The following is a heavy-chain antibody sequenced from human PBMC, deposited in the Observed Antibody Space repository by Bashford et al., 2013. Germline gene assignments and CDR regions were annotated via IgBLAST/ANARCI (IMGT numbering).Heavy chain of an antibody. CDR2: ISGDGGAT. CDR1: GFTFSNYA. CDR3: AKEGVSDFRRRDYYSYPVDV. Sequence: GGSLRLSCAASGFTFSNYAMTWVRQAPGKGLEWVSSISGDGGATYFPDSVKGRIAVSRDNSKSTLYLQMNSLRAEDTALYYCAKEGVSDFRRRDYYSYPVDVWGQGTTVTVSS. D-gene: IGHD5/OR15-5a*01. J-gene: IGHJ6*02. V-gene: IGHV3-23*01.